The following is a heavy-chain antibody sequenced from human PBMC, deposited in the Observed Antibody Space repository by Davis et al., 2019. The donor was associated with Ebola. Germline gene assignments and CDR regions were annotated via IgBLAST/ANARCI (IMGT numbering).Heavy chain of an antibody. V-gene: IGHV3-30-3*01. CDR3: ARGGDSSSLDY. Sequence: GESLKISCAASGFTFSSYAMHWVRQAPGKGLEWVAVISYDGSNKYYADSVKGRFTVSRDNSKNTLYLQMNSLRAEDTAVYYCARGGDSSSLDYWGQGTLVTVSS. CDR2: ISYDGSNK. J-gene: IGHJ4*02. CDR1: GFTFSSYA. D-gene: IGHD6-13*01.